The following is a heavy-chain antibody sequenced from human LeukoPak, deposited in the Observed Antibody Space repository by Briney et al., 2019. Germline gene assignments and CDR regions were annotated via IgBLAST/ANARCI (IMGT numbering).Heavy chain of an antibody. V-gene: IGHV4-39*07. D-gene: IGHD6-19*01. CDR2: IYYTGST. Sequence: TSETLSLTCTVSGDSITSRSYYWGWIRQPPGKGLEWIGSIYYTGSTYYNPSLKSRVTISVDTPKNQFSLKLSSVTAADTAVYYCARVGSGWYDDRPVDFDYWGQGTLVTVSS. CDR1: GDSITSRSYY. CDR3: ARVGSGWYDDRPVDFDY. J-gene: IGHJ4*02.